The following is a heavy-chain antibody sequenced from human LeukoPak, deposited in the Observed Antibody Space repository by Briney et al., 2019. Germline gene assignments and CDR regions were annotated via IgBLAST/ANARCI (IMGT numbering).Heavy chain of an antibody. V-gene: IGHV3-23*01. CDR2: LSSSDGAI. CDR1: GFTSSTYA. J-gene: IGHJ4*02. Sequence: GGSLRLSCAASGFTSSTYAMSWVRQAPGKGLEWVSSLSSSDGAIVYADSVKGRFTISRDNSKNTLYLQMDSLRVEDTALYYCGRLAHNAWYAVDHWGQGTLVTVSS. D-gene: IGHD6-13*01. CDR3: GRLAHNAWYAVDH.